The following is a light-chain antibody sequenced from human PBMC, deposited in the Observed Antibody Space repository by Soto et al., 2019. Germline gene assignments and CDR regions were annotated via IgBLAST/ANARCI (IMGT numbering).Light chain of an antibody. V-gene: IGKV3-20*01. Sequence: EIVLTQSPGTLSLSPGVRATLSCRASQSVSSNFLAWYQQRPGQAPRLLIYGASSGATDIPDRFSGSGSGTDFTLTISRLEPEDFAIYYCQQYGTSPTTFGGGTKVEIK. CDR2: GAS. CDR1: QSVSSNF. J-gene: IGKJ4*01. CDR3: QQYGTSPTT.